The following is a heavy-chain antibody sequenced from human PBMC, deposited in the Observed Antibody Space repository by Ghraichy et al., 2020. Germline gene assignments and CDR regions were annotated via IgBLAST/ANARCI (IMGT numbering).Heavy chain of an antibody. CDR3: ARGLRGSGYYRSYYYYGMDV. D-gene: IGHD3-22*01. V-gene: IGHV4-34*01. Sequence: TLSLTCAVYGGSFSGYYWSWIRQPPGKGLEWIGEINHSGSTNYNPSLKSRVTISVDTSKNQFSLKLSSVTAADTAVYYCARGLRGSGYYRSYYYYGMDVWGQGTTVTVSS. CDR1: GGSFSGYY. J-gene: IGHJ6*02. CDR2: INHSGST.